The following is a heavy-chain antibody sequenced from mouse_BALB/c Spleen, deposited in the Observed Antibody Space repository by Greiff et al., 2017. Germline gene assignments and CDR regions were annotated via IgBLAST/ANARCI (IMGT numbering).Heavy chain of an antibody. CDR3: ARWLLRYFDV. CDR2: ISNGGGST. Sequence: EVQGVESGGGLVQPGGSLKLSCAASGFTFSSYTMSWVRQTPEKRLEWVAYISNGGGSTYYPDTVKGRFTISRDNAKNTLYLQMSSLKSEDTAMYYCARWLLRYFDVWGAGTTVTVSS. V-gene: IGHV5-12-2*01. J-gene: IGHJ1*01. CDR1: GFTFSSYT. D-gene: IGHD2-3*01.